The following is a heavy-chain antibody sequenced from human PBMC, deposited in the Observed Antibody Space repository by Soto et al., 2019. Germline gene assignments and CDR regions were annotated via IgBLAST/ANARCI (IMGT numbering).Heavy chain of an antibody. CDR3: AKDRARYCGGGSCYSIFDY. V-gene: IGHV3-30*18. Sequence: QVQLVESGGGVVQPGRSLRLSCAASGFTFSSYGMHWVRQAPGKGLEWVAVISYDGSNKYYEDSVKGRFTISRDNSMNRLYLQMNSLRAEDTAVYYCAKDRARYCGGGSCYSIFDYWGQGTLVTVSS. CDR1: GFTFSSYG. D-gene: IGHD2-15*01. CDR2: ISYDGSNK. J-gene: IGHJ4*02.